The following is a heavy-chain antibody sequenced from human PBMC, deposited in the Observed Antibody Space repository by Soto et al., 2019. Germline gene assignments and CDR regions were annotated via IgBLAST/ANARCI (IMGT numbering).Heavy chain of an antibody. CDR2: SSYGGSNK. J-gene: IGHJ6*02. CDR3: AKGPLRFPDYGHYADYSYGMDV. D-gene: IGHD4-17*01. V-gene: IGHV3-30*18. CDR1: GFTFSAFG. Sequence: QMKLVESGGGVVQPGTSLRLSCVASGFTFSAFGMHWVRQAPGKGLEWVAISSYGGSNKYYGDSVQGRFTISRDNSRDTLYLQMNRLRDEDTAVYYCAKGPLRFPDYGHYADYSYGMDVWGQGTTVTVSS.